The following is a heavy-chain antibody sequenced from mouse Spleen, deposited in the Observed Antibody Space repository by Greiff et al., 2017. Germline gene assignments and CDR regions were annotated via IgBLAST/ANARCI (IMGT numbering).Heavy chain of an antibody. J-gene: IGHJ3*01. D-gene: IGHD3-2*02. CDR1: GYTFTDYY. V-gene: IGHV1-84*01. CDR2: IYPGSGNT. Sequence: VQVVESGPELVKPGASVKISCKASGYTFTDYYINWVKQRPGQGLEWIGWIYPGSGNTKYNERFKGKATLTVDTSSSTAYMQLSSLTSEDSAVYFCAKGQTAQATWAWFAYWGQGTLVTVSA. CDR3: AKGQTAQATWAWFAY.